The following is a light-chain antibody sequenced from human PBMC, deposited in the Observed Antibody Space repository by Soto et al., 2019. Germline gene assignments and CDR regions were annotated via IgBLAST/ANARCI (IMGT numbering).Light chain of an antibody. CDR1: QSVSSSY. J-gene: IGKJ1*01. CDR3: QQYGSSPWT. CDR2: GTS. V-gene: IGKV3-20*01. Sequence: EIVLTQSPGTLSLSPGERATLSCRASQSVSSSYLAWYQQKPGQGPSLLIYGTSTRAGGVPARFSGGGSGTDFTLTISRLEPEDFAVYYCQQYGSSPWTFGQGTKVDIK.